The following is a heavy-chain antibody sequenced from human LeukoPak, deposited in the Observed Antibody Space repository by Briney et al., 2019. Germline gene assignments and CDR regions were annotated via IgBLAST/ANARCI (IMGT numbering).Heavy chain of an antibody. V-gene: IGHV1-69*05. CDR3: ARSGGPGCSSTSCYPSMYYYYYMDV. CDR1: GYTFTSYA. Sequence: ASVKVSCKASGYTFTSYAMNWVRQAPGQGLEWMGGIIPIFGTANYAQKFQGRVTITTDESTSTAYMELSSLRSEDTAVYYCARSGGPGCSSTSCYPSMYYYYYMDVWGKGTTVTVSS. CDR2: IIPIFGTA. J-gene: IGHJ6*03. D-gene: IGHD2-2*01.